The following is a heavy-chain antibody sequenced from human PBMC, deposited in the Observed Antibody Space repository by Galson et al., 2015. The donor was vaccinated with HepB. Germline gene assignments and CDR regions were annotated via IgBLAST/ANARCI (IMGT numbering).Heavy chain of an antibody. CDR3: AKDLWFGQLSAKTPDL. Sequence: SLRLSCATSGFTFNKYGMHWVRQAPGKGPEWVAVIWFNGSNKYYADSVRGRFIVSRDNSKNILYLQMDSLRAEDTAVYYCAKDLWFGQLSAKTPDLRGQGTLVTVSS. J-gene: IGHJ5*02. D-gene: IGHD3-10*01. V-gene: IGHV3-33*06. CDR1: GFTFNKYG. CDR2: IWFNGSNK.